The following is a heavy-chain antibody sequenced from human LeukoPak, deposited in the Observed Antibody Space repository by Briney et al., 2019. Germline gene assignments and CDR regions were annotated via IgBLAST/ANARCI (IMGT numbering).Heavy chain of an antibody. V-gene: IGHV3-74*01. CDR3: ASPKPDY. Sequence: GGSLRLSCAASGFTFSSWYMYWVRQRPGKGLEWLCRITSDGTTSYYADSVRGRFTIPRDNAKNTLYLQMNSLTDEDTAVYYCASPKPDYWGQGTLVTVSS. J-gene: IGHJ4*02. CDR2: ITSDGTTS. CDR1: GFTFSSWY.